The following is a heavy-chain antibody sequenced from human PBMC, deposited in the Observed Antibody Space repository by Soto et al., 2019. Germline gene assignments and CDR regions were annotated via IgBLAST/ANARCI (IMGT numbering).Heavy chain of an antibody. CDR1: GYSFTSYW. D-gene: IGHD4-4*01. Sequence: GESLKISCKGSGYSFTSYWIGWVRQMPGKGLEWMGIIYPGDSDTRYSPSFQGQVTISADKSISTAYLQWSSLKASDTAMYYCARTTLLSPDPHYFDYWGQGTLVTVSS. CDR3: ARTTLLSPDPHYFDY. J-gene: IGHJ4*02. CDR2: IYPGDSDT. V-gene: IGHV5-51*01.